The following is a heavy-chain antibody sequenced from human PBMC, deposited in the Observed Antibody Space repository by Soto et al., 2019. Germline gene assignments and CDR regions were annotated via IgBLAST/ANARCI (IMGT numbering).Heavy chain of an antibody. Sequence: QVQLGESGGGLVKPGGSLRLSCAASGFTSSDYYMSWIRQSPGKGLEWVSYISSSGSTIYNADSVRGRFTFSRDNAKNSLYLQMNSLRAEDTAVYYCARDRSSSWYGRGYHYYGMDVWGQGTTVTVSS. J-gene: IGHJ6*02. V-gene: IGHV3-11*01. CDR2: ISSSGSTI. D-gene: IGHD6-13*01. CDR3: ARDRSSSWYGRGYHYYGMDV. CDR1: GFTSSDYY.